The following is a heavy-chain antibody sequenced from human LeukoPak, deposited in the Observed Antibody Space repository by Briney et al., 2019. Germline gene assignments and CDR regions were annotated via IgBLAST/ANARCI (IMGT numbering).Heavy chain of an antibody. D-gene: IGHD4-17*01. CDR1: GGSISSYY. CDR3: AGTGDYGDYFDY. Sequence: PSETLSLTCTVSGGSISSYYWSWIRQPPGKGLEWIGYIYYSGSTNYNPSLTSRVTISVDTSKNKFSLKLSSVTAADTAVYYFAGTGDYGDYFDYWGQGTLVTVSS. V-gene: IGHV4-59*01. J-gene: IGHJ4*02. CDR2: IYYSGST.